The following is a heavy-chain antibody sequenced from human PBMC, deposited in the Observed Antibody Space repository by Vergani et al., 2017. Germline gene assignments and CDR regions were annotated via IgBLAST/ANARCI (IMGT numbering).Heavy chain of an antibody. CDR3: ARRGGEVVAATRAYYYYGMDV. V-gene: IGHV4-34*01. J-gene: IGHJ6*02. D-gene: IGHD2-15*01. CDR1: GFTFSSYA. CDR2: INHSGST. Sequence: VQLLESGGGLVQPGGSLRLSCAASGFTFSSYAMSWVRQAPGKGLEWIGEINHSGSTNYNPSLKSRVTISVDTSKNQFSLKLSSVTAADTAVYYCARRGGEVVAATRAYYYYGMDVWGQGTTVTVSS.